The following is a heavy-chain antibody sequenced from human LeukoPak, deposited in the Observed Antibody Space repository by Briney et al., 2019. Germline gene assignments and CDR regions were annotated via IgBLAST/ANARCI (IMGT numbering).Heavy chain of an antibody. CDR1: GFTFSDYY. Sequence: PGGSLRLSCAASGFTFSDYYMSWIRQAPGKGLEWVSYISSSGSTIYYADSVKGRFTISRDNSKNTLYLQMNSLRAEDTAVYFCARDGDSGTSGLGYWGQGTLVTVSS. V-gene: IGHV3-11*04. D-gene: IGHD1-26*01. CDR3: ARDGDSGTSGLGY. J-gene: IGHJ4*02. CDR2: ISSSGSTI.